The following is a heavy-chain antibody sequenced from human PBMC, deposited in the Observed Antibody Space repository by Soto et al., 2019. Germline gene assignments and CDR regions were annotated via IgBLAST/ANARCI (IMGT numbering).Heavy chain of an antibody. D-gene: IGHD3-16*01. Sequence: QLQLQESGPGLVKPSETLSLTCTVSGGSISSSSYYWGWIRQPPGKGLEWIGSIYYSGSTYYNPSLKSRVTISVDTSKNQFSLKLSSVTAADTAVYYCARSLGGEYYYYYYGMDVWGQGTTVTVSS. CDR1: GGSISSSSYY. CDR2: IYYSGST. J-gene: IGHJ6*02. CDR3: ARSLGGEYYYYYYGMDV. V-gene: IGHV4-39*07.